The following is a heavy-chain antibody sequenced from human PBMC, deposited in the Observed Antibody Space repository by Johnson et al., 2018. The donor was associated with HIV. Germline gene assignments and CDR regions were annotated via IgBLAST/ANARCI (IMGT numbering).Heavy chain of an antibody. CDR2: ISYDGSNK. CDR1: GFTFSSYA. V-gene: IGHV3-30-3*01. CDR3: ARGQGHGFDI. Sequence: QVQLVESGGGVVQPGRSLRLSCAASGFTFSSYAMHWVRQAPGKGLEWVAVISYDGSNKYYADSVKGRFTISRDNSKNTLYLQMNSLRAEDTAVYYCARGQGHGFDIWGQGTMVTVSS. J-gene: IGHJ3*02.